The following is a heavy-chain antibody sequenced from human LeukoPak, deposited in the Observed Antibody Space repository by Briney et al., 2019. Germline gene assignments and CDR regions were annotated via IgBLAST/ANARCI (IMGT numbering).Heavy chain of an antibody. CDR2: IYPRDGST. Sequence: ASVKVSCKASGYTFTSNYIRWVRQAPGQGLEWMGMIYPRDGSTSYAQKFQGRVTVTRDTSASTVCMELSSLRSEDTAVYYCASVYKHGMDVWGQGTTVTVSS. CDR3: ASVYKHGMDV. J-gene: IGHJ6*02. V-gene: IGHV1-46*01. D-gene: IGHD5-24*01. CDR1: GYTFTSNY.